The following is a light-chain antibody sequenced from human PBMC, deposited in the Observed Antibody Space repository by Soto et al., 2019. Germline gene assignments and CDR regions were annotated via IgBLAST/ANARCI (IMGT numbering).Light chain of an antibody. CDR2: KDS. Sequence: SYELTQPPSVSVSPGQTARITCSGAALPKQYAYWYQQKPGQAPVLVIYKDSERPSGIPERFSGSSSGTTVTLTISGVQAEDEADYYCQSADSSGTEVFGGGTKLTVL. J-gene: IGLJ2*01. CDR3: QSADSSGTEV. V-gene: IGLV3-25*03. CDR1: ALPKQY.